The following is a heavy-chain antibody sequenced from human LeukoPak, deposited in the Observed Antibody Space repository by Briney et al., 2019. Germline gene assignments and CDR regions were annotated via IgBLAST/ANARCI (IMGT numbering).Heavy chain of an antibody. CDR2: IIPIFGTA. CDR3: ARSNYYDSSGYYPY. V-gene: IGHV1-69*05. J-gene: IGHJ4*02. D-gene: IGHD3-22*01. CDR1: GGTFSSYA. Sequence: SVKVSCKASGGTFSSYAISWVRQAPGQGLEWMGRIIPIFGTANYAQKFQGRVTITTDESTSTAYMELCSLRSDDTAVYYCARSNYYDSSGYYPYWGQGTLVTVSS.